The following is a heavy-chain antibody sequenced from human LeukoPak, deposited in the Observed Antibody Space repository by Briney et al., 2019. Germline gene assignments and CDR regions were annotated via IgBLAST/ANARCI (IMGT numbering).Heavy chain of an antibody. J-gene: IGHJ4*02. D-gene: IGHD5-18*01. CDR2: IKRKTDGGTT. V-gene: IGHV3-15*01. CDR3: TFRRQYTYGFDC. Sequence: RPGASLRLSCAASGFTFSSYAMSWVRQAPGKGLEWVGRIKRKTDGGTTDYAAPVKGRFTISRDDSKNTLYLEMNSLKTEDTAVYYCTFRRQYTYGFDCWGQGTLVTVSS. CDR1: GFTFSSYA.